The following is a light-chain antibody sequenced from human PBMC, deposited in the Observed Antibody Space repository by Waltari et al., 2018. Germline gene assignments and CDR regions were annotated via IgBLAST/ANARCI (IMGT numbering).Light chain of an antibody. CDR2: DVT. CDR1: GRDVGDFDV. J-gene: IGLJ3*02. V-gene: IGLV2-11*01. CDR3: CSYAGSWV. Sequence: QSALTQPRSLSGPPGQSVIISCPGTGRDVGDFDVVSWYQQHPGKAPKLVIYDVTKRPSGVPDRFSGSKSGNSASLTVSGLQGEDEADYYCCSYAGSWVFGGGTKLTVL.